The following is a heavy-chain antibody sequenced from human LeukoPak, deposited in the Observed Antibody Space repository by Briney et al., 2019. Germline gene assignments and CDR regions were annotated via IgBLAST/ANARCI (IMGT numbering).Heavy chain of an antibody. V-gene: IGHV3-23*01. CDR3: AKLPSGSAPFDH. Sequence: GGSLRLSCAASGFTFSSYAMSWVRQAPGKGVEWVSAISGSGGSTYYADSVKGLFTISRDNSKNTLYLQRNSLRAEDTAVYYCAKLPSGSAPFDHWGQGTLVTVSS. D-gene: IGHD6-6*01. CDR2: ISGSGGST. J-gene: IGHJ4*02. CDR1: GFTFSSYA.